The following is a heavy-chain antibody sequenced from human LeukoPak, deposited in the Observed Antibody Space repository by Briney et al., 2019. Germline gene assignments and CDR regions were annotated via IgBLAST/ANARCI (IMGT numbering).Heavy chain of an antibody. CDR1: GFTFSSYA. CDR2: ISNNDGST. CDR3: AKATGNLGN. V-gene: IGHV3-23*01. D-gene: IGHD1-1*01. J-gene: IGHJ4*02. Sequence: GGSLRLSCAASGFTFSSYAMSWVRQAPGKGLEWVSTISNNDGSTYYADSVKGRFTISRDDSKNTLYLQIYTLTADDTAIYYCAKATGNLGNWGQGTQVTVSS.